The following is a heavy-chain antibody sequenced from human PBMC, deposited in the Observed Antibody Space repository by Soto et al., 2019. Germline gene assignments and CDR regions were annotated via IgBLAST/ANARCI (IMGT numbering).Heavy chain of an antibody. CDR3: AIDGTSGWVDS. D-gene: IGHD6-19*01. CDR2: IYYSGST. J-gene: IGHJ4*02. CDR1: GGSISSGGSY. Sequence: QVQLPESGPGLVKPSQTLSLTCTVSGGSISSGGSYWTWIRQHPGKGLEWIGYIYYSGSTYYNPSLKSRVTISVDTSENQFSLNLSAVTAADTAVYYGAIDGTSGWVDSWGQGILVTVSS. V-gene: IGHV4-31*03.